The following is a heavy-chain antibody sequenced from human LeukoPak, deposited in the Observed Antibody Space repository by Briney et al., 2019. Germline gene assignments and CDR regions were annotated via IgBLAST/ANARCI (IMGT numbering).Heavy chain of an antibody. D-gene: IGHD6-13*01. V-gene: IGHV3-23*01. CDR2: VNRDGGAT. J-gene: IGHJ4*02. CDR3: ATYPGIAAN. CDR1: GFTFNSYA. Sequence: SGGSLRLSCAASGFTFNSYAMIWVRQPPGKGLEWVSTVNRDGGATYYADSVKGRFTISRDNSKNTLYLQMNSLRAEDTAVYYCATYPGIAANWGQGTLVTVSS.